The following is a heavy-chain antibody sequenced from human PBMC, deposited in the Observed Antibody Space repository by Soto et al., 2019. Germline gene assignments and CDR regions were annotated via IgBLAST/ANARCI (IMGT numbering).Heavy chain of an antibody. D-gene: IGHD6-6*01. V-gene: IGHV3-48*02. CDR3: ARGGAARPDY. CDR2: IGSITSNK. CDR1: GDTFTTCG. J-gene: IGHJ4*02. Sequence: GASVKASWKASGDTFTTCGRTWVRQAPGQGLEWVSYIGSITSNKDYANSVKGRFTISRDNAKNTLYLQMNSLRDEDTAVYYCARGGAARPDYWGQGPLVTLPS.